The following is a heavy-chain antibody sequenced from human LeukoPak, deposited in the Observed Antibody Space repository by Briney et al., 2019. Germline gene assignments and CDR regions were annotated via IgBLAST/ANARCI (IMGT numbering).Heavy chain of an antibody. CDR2: IYYSWST. J-gene: IGHJ6*03. Sequence: SETLSLTCTVSGGSISSYYWSWIRQPPGKGLEGIGYIYYSWSTNYNPSLKSRVTISVDTSKNQFSLKLSSVTAADTAVYYCARGRVTMAGYYYYYMDVWGKGTTVTISS. V-gene: IGHV4-59*01. CDR3: ARGRVTMAGYYYYYMDV. D-gene: IGHD3-10*01. CDR1: GGSISSYY.